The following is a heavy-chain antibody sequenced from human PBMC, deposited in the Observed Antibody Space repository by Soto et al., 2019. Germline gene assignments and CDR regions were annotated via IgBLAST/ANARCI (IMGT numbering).Heavy chain of an antibody. V-gene: IGHV3-73*01. J-gene: IGHJ4*02. CDR1: GFTFSASA. Sequence: GGSLRLSCTASGFTFSASAIHWVRQASGKGLEWVGRIRSKAKAYATSYAASVEGRFNISRDDSKNTAYLQMSSLKTEDTALYFCTRYYNDTSGYFDYWGQGILVTVSS. CDR2: IRSKAKAYAT. CDR3: TRYYNDTSGYFDY. D-gene: IGHD3-22*01.